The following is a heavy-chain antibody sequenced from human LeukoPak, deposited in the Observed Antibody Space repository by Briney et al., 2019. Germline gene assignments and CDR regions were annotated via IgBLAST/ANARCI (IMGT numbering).Heavy chain of an antibody. CDR2: ITSTSSYT. CDR3: ARGSTFSSSPLDY. CDR1: GFTFSSYA. V-gene: IGHV3-21*05. Sequence: GGSLRLSCAASGFTFSSYAMSWVRQAPGKGLEWLSYITSTSSYTNYADSVKGRVTISRDNAKNSLYLQMNSLRAEDTAVYYCARGSTFSSSPLDYWGQGTLVTVSS. D-gene: IGHD6-6*01. J-gene: IGHJ4*02.